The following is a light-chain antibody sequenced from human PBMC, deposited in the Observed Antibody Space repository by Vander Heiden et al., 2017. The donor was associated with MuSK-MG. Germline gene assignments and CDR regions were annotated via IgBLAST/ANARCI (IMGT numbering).Light chain of an antibody. CDR2: ENN. CDR1: RGDIGSNH. J-gene: IGLJ1*01. V-gene: IGLV1-51*02. Sequence: QSVLTQAPSVSAAPGQTVTISCSGRRGDIGSNHVSWYQQFPGTAPRLLIYENNKRASGISDRFSGSKSGTSATLGITGLETGDEADYYCEAWDSTLSAGVFGTGTKVTVL. CDR3: EAWDSTLSAGV.